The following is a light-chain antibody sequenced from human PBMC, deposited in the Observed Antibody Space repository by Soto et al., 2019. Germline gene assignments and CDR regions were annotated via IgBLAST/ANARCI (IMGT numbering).Light chain of an antibody. V-gene: IGKV1-5*03. CDR3: QQYDTYST. J-gene: IGKJ2*01. CDR1: QSISSW. CDR2: KAS. Sequence: DIQMTQSPSTLSASVGDRVTITCRASQSISSWLAWYQQKPGKAPKLLVYKASSLESGVPSRFSGSGSGTEFTLTISSLHPDDFATYYCQQYDTYSTFGQGTKLDIK.